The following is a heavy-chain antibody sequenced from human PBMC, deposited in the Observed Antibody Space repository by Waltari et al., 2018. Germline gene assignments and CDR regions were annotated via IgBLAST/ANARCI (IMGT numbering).Heavy chain of an antibody. CDR3: ARYEGPYSGSYFWFDP. CDR2: INHSGST. Sequence: QVQLQQWGVGLLKPSETLSLTCAVYGGSFSGYYWSWIRQPPGKGLEWIGEINHSGSTNYNPSLKSRVTISVDTSKNQFSLKLSSVTAADTAVYYCARYEGPYSGSYFWFDPWGQGTLVIVSS. D-gene: IGHD1-26*01. CDR1: GGSFSGYY. V-gene: IGHV4-34*01. J-gene: IGHJ5*02.